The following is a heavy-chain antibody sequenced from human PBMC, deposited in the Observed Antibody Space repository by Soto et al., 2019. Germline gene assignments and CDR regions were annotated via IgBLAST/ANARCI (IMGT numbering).Heavy chain of an antibody. V-gene: IGHV4-31*03. J-gene: IGHJ5*02. CDR2: LSSRLTP. CDR1: FFSLLLFFSS. D-gene: IGHD2-2*01. CDR3: ARCSLVVVPAPGFDP. Sequence: LSLPFPFSFFSLLLFFSSFLLLLPPPFPFLSFLWSLSSRLTPYYTPSLHRRVTISVDTSKNQFSLKLSSVSAADTALYYCARCSLVVVPAPGFDPWGRGTLVTVSS.